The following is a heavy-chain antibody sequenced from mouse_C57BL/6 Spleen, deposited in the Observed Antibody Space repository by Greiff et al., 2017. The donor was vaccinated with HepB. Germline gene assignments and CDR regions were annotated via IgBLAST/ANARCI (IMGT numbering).Heavy chain of an antibody. CDR2: INPNNGGT. V-gene: IGHV1-26*01. Sequence: VQLQQSGSELVKPGASVKISCKASGYTFTDYYMNWVKQSHGKSLEWIGDINPNNGGTSYNQKFKGKATLTVDKSSSTAYMELRSLTSEDSAVYLCERPYYCGCRYWYFDVWGTGTTVTVSS. CDR1: GYTFTDYY. CDR3: ERPYYCGCRYWYFDV. D-gene: IGHD1-1*01. J-gene: IGHJ1*03.